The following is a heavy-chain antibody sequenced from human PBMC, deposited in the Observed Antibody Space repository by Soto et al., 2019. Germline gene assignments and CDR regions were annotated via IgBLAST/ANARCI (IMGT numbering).Heavy chain of an antibody. CDR2: IYSGGST. CDR3: AGDCSGGSCPRDY. CDR1: GFTFSSYA. V-gene: IGHV3-66*01. D-gene: IGHD2-15*01. J-gene: IGHJ4*02. Sequence: PGGSLRLSCAASGFTFSSYAMSWVRQAPGKGLEWVSVIYSGGSTYYADSVKGRFTISRDNSKNTLYLQMNSLRAEDTAVYYCAGDCSGGSCPRDYWGQGTLVTVSS.